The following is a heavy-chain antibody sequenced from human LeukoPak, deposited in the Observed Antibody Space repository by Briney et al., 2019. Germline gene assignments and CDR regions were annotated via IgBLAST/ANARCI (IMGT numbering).Heavy chain of an antibody. CDR1: GFTFSSYE. D-gene: IGHD6-13*01. CDR2: ISSSGSTI. CDR3: ARVGHSSSWYWDDSPRYLYYMDV. Sequence: GGSLRLSCAASGFTFSSYEMNWVRQAPGKGLEWVSYISSSGSTIYYADSVKGRFTISRDNAKNSLYLQMNSLRAEDTAVYYCARVGHSSSWYWDDSPRYLYYMDVWGKGTTVTVSS. V-gene: IGHV3-48*03. J-gene: IGHJ6*03.